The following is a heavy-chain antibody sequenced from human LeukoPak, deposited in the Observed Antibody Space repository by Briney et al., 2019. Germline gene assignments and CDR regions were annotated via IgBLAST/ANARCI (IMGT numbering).Heavy chain of an antibody. J-gene: IGHJ5*02. D-gene: IGHD1-14*01. Sequence: SETLSLTCTVSGGSISSTFSYWGWIRQPPGKGLEWIGTIYYSGSTYYNPSLKSRVTISVDTSKNQFSLNLKSVTAADTAVYFCAREARITYISTWYGFDPWGQGTLVTVSS. CDR2: IYYSGST. CDR1: GGSISSTFSY. CDR3: AREARITYISTWYGFDP. V-gene: IGHV4-39*07.